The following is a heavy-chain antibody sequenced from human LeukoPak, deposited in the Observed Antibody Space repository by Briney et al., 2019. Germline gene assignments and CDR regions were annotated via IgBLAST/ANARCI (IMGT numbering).Heavy chain of an antibody. CDR3: AKAYGSGSYYPDY. J-gene: IGHJ4*02. CDR2: IKQDGSEK. V-gene: IGHV3-7*01. CDR1: GFTFSSYW. D-gene: IGHD3-10*01. Sequence: GGCLRLSCAASGFTFSSYWMSWVRQAPGKGLEWVANIKQDGSEKYYVDSVKGRFTISRDNAKNSLYLQMNSLRAEDTAIYYCAKAYGSGSYYPDYWGQGTLVTVSS.